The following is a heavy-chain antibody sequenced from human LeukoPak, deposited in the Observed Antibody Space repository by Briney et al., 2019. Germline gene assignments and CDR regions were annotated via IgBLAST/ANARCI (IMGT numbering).Heavy chain of an antibody. CDR2: ISSFSGTI. J-gene: IGHJ4*02. CDR1: GFTFSSYS. V-gene: IGHV3-48*01. Sequence: GGSLRLSCAASGFTFSSYSMNWVRQAPGKGLEWVSYISSFSGTINYADSVKGRFTISRDNAKNSLYLQMNSLRAEDTAVYYCARDQGGAGYWGQGTLVTVSS. D-gene: IGHD3-16*01. CDR3: ARDQGGAGY.